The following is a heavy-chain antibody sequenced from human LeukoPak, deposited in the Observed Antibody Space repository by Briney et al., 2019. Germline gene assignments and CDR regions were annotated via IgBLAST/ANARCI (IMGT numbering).Heavy chain of an antibody. Sequence: PGGSLRLSCSASGFTFSTYFMHWVRQAPGKGLEYVSAISSNGGSTYYADSVKGRFTISRDNSKNTLYLQMSSLRAEDTAVYHCVKGDSYYYDSSGYPHWGQGTLVTVSS. V-gene: IGHV3-64D*09. CDR2: ISSNGGST. D-gene: IGHD3-22*01. CDR3: VKGDSYYYDSSGYPH. J-gene: IGHJ4*02. CDR1: GFTFSTYF.